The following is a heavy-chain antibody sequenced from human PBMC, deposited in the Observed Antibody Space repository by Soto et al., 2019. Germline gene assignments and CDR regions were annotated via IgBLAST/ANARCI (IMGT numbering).Heavy chain of an antibody. J-gene: IGHJ6*02. CDR1: GFTFSSYA. V-gene: IGHV3-30-3*01. Sequence: PGGSLTLSSTASGFTFSSYAVHRVRQDPGTGLEWVAVISYDGSNKYYADSVKGRFTISRDNSKNTLYLQMNSLRAEDTAVYYCASATGSGYGGNEALYAPLDLPNSTTDAWGPGSPLPVSS. CDR2: ISYDGSNK. CDR3: ASATGSGYGGNEALYAPLDLPNSTTDA. D-gene: IGHD4-17*01.